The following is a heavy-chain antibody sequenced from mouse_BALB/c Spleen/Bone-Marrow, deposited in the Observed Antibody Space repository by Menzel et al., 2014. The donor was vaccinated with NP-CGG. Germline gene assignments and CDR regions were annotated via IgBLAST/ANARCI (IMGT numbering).Heavy chain of an antibody. CDR2: IDPETGGT. Sequence: VQLQQSGAELVRPGASVALSCKASGYTFTDYEMHWVKQTPVHGLEWIGAIDPETGGTAYNQKFKGKATLTADKSSSTAYMELRSLTSEDSAVYYGTRSLYGNYVMDFWGQRTSVTVSS. J-gene: IGHJ4*01. V-gene: IGHV1-15*01. CDR1: GYTFTDYE. CDR3: TRSLYGNYVMDF. D-gene: IGHD2-1*01.